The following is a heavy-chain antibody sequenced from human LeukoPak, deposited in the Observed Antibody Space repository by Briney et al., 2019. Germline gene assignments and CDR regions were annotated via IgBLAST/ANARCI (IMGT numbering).Heavy chain of an antibody. V-gene: IGHV3-72*01. CDR3: AREGSAAFDI. CDR1: GFTFSDHY. CDR2: TRNKANSYTT. Sequence: PGGSLRLSCAASGFTFSDHYMDWVRQAPGKGLEWVGRTRNKANSYTTEYAASVKGRFTTSRDDSKNSLYLQMNSLKTEDTAVYYCAREGSAAFDIWGQGTMVTVSS. J-gene: IGHJ3*02.